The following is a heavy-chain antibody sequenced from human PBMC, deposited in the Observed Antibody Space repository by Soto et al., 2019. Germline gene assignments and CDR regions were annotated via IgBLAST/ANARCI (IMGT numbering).Heavy chain of an antibody. Sequence: EVHLLESGGGLVKPGGSQRLSCVGSGFTFNSYAMSWGRQAPGRGLEGVSGISGSGGNTYYADSVKGRFTISRDNSKDTLYLQMTSLRAEDTALYYCAKGRGGSLYNYGGGPDNWGQGTLLTVSS. J-gene: IGHJ4*02. CDR3: AKGRGGSLYNYGGGPDN. CDR1: GFTFNSYA. D-gene: IGHD5-18*01. CDR2: ISGSGGNT. V-gene: IGHV3-23*01.